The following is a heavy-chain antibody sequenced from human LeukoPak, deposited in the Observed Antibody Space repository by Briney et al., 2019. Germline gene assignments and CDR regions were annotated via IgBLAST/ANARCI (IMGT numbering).Heavy chain of an antibody. D-gene: IGHD2-2*01. CDR1: GFTFSSYA. J-gene: IGHJ6*02. CDR2: VSDSGGLT. V-gene: IGHV3-23*01. CDR3: AKGDCSSTSCYEGWFSYYYYGMDV. Sequence: GGSLRLSCAASGFTFSSYAMSWVRQAPGKGLEWVSGVSDSGGLTYYAESVKGRLTISRDNSKNTLCLQMNSLRAEDTAVYYCAKGDCSSTSCYEGWFSYYYYGMDVWGQGTTVTVSS.